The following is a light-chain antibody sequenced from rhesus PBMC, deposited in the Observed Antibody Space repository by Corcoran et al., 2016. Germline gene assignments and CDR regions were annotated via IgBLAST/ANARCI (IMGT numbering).Light chain of an antibody. CDR2: EVT. CDR3: SSYSTTDTFV. Sequence: QAAPPQSPSVSGSPGQSVTISCTGTSGDIGGYDRVSWYQQHPGKSPKLMIYEVTKRPSGVSGRFSGSRSDNTASLTISGLQAEDAADYFCSSYSTTDTFVFGSGTRLTVL. J-gene: IGLJ1*01. V-gene: IGLV2-13*03. CDR1: SGDIGGYDR.